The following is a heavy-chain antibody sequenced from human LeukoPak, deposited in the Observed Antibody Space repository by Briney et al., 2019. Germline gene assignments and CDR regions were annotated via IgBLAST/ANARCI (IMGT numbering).Heavy chain of an antibody. CDR2: IYYSGST. J-gene: IGHJ3*02. D-gene: IGHD3-22*01. CDR1: GRSISSSSYY. V-gene: IGHV4-39*07. Sequence: SETLSLTCTVSGRSISSSSYYWGWIRQPPGKGLEWIGSIYYSGSTYYNPSLKSRVTISVDTSKNQFSLKLSSVTAADTAVYYCARISGITMIGVVVTDAFDIWGQGTMVTVSS. CDR3: ARISGITMIGVVVTDAFDI.